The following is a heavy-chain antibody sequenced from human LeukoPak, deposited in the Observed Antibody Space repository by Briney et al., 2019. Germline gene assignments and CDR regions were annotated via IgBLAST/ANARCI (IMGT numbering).Heavy chain of an antibody. D-gene: IGHD1-26*01. J-gene: IGHJ4*02. CDR1: GFTFHDYA. CDR2: ITRDGGST. V-gene: IGHV3-43D*03. CDR3: AKDHSGSYSD. Sequence: GGSLSLSRAASGFTFHDYAMHWVRQAAGKRLEGVSLITRDGGSTRYADSVKGRFTISRDNSKNSLYLQMNSLRAEDTALYYCAKDHSGSYSDWGQGTLVTVSS.